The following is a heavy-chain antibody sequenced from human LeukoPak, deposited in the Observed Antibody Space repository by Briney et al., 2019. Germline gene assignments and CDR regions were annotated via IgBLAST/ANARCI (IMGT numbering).Heavy chain of an antibody. CDR3: SSAIHNGDYDCYYGMDV. J-gene: IGHJ6*02. D-gene: IGHD4-17*01. CDR2: IRSKFNSYAT. CDR1: GFTYSGST. V-gene: IGHV3-73*01. Sequence: GGSVRLPCAASGFTYSGSTMDWVSQASGKGLEWVGRIRSKFNSYATAYAASVKGRFTISRDDSKNTANLQTNSLKTEDTAVYYCSSAIHNGDYDCYYGMDVWGQGTTVTVSS.